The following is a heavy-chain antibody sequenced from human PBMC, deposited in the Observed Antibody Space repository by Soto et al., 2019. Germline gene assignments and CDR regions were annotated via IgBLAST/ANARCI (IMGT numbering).Heavy chain of an antibody. D-gene: IGHD3-3*01. Sequence: SETLSLTCTVSGGSISSYYWSWIRQPPGKGLEWIGYIYYSGSTNYNPSLKSRVTISVDTSKNQFSLKLSSVTAADTAVYYCARTYYDFWSGSRGWFDPWGQGTLVTVSS. J-gene: IGHJ5*02. CDR1: GGSISSYY. CDR3: ARTYYDFWSGSRGWFDP. CDR2: IYYSGST. V-gene: IGHV4-59*01.